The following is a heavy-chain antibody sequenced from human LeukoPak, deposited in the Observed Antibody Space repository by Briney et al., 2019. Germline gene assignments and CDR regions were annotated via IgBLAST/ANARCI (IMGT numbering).Heavy chain of an antibody. Sequence: GASVKVSCKASGGTFSSYAISWVRQAPGQGLEWMGGIIPIFGTANYAQKFQGRVTITADESTSTAYMGLSSLRSEDTAVYYCARTPGAPTDYGDTYYYYYMDVWGKGTTVTISS. D-gene: IGHD4-17*01. J-gene: IGHJ6*03. CDR3: ARTPGAPTDYGDTYYYYYMDV. V-gene: IGHV1-69*13. CDR1: GGTFSSYA. CDR2: IIPIFGTA.